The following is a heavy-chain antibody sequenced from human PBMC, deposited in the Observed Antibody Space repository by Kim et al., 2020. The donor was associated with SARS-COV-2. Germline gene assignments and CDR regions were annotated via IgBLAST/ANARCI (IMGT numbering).Heavy chain of an antibody. CDR1: GGTFSSYA. CDR2: IIPIFGTA. CDR3: AREASYYYDSSGYSDY. V-gene: IGHV1-69*13. Sequence: SVKVSCKASGGTFSSYAISWVRQAPGQGLEWMGGIIPIFGTANYAQKFQGRVTITADESTSTAYMELSSLRSEDTAVYYCAREASYYYDSSGYSDYWGQGTLVTVSS. D-gene: IGHD3-22*01. J-gene: IGHJ4*02.